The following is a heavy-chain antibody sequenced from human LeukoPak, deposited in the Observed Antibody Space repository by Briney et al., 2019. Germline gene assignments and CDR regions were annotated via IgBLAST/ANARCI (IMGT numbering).Heavy chain of an antibody. J-gene: IGHJ3*01. CDR3: VQEGPRGLAFGV. V-gene: IGHV3-23*01. CDR1: GVTFSSYV. Sequence: GGSLRLSCEASGVTFSSYVMSWVRQAPGKGPEWVSGISGSGGGTYYADFVKGRFAISRDNSKNTLYLQMNSLRAEDSALYYCVQEGPRGLAFGVWGQGTRVTVSS. CDR2: ISGSGGGT.